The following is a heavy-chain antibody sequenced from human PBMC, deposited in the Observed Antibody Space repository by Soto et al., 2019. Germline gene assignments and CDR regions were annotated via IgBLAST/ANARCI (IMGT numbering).Heavy chain of an antibody. CDR1: GFTFSSYW. CDR2: IKGDKSGT. J-gene: IGHJ4*02. Sequence: EVQLVESGGGLVQPGGSLRLSCAASGFTFSSYWMHWVRQAPGKGLVWVSRIKGDKSGTHYADSVKGRFTISRDNAKNTLYLQMNSLRAEDTAVYYCARGGLGTYLLDLWGQGTLVTVSS. CDR3: ARGGLGTYLLDL. D-gene: IGHD3-10*01. V-gene: IGHV3-74*01.